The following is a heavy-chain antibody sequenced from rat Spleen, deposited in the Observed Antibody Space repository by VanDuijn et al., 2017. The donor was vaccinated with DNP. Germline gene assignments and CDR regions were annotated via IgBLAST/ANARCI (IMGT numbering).Heavy chain of an antibody. Sequence: EVQLVESGGGLVQPGDSLKLSCAASGFTFSDCAMAWVHQSPKKGLEWVATIVYDDSDTYYRDSVKGRFTISRDNAKSTLYLQMDSLRSEDTATYYCATGLGDYWGQGVMVTVSS. D-gene: IGHD5-1*01. CDR3: ATGLGDY. CDR2: IVYDDSDT. CDR1: GFTFSDCA. J-gene: IGHJ2*01. V-gene: IGHV5S10*01.